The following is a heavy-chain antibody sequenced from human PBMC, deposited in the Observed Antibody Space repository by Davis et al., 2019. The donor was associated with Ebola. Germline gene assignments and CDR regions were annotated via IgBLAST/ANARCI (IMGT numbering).Heavy chain of an antibody. V-gene: IGHV3-74*01. J-gene: IGHJ6*02. Sequence: GSLRLSCAASGFTFSSYWMHWVRQAPGKGLVWVSRINSDGSSTTYADSVKGRFTISRDNVKNTLYLQMNSLRAEDTAVYYCARDGPLFALGDYYYGMDVWGQGTTVTVSS. CDR2: INSDGSST. CDR1: GFTFSSYW. D-gene: IGHD3-16*01. CDR3: ARDGPLFALGDYYYGMDV.